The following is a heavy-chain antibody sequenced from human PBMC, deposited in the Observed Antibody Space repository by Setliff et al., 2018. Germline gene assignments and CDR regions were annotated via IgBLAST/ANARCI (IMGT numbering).Heavy chain of an antibody. CDR1: EYGFIDYW. V-gene: IGHV5-10-1*01. CDR3: ARPIESSRWHPFDS. J-gene: IGHJ5*01. CDR2: VDPSDSYA. Sequence: GESLKISCRGSEYGFIDYWISWVRQKPGGGLEWMGKVDPSDSYATYGPSFQGHVIISVDTSINTVYLQWSRLEASDSGIYYCARPIESSRWHPFDSWGQGTLVTVSS. D-gene: IGHD2-2*01.